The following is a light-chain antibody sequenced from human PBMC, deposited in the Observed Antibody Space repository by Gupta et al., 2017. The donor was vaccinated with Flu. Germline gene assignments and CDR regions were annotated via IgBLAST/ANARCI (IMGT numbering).Light chain of an antibody. Sequence: QAVLPQPSSLSASPGASASPTCPLRRGINVGAYRLYWYQQQPGSPPQYRWGYKSDSDKQQGSGVPSRFSGFKDASAKAGIVLISGLQAEDEADYYCMIWHSSAWVFGGGTKLTVL. V-gene: IGLV5-45*02. CDR2: YKSDSDK. J-gene: IGLJ3*02. CDR1: RGINVGAYR. CDR3: MIWHSSAWV.